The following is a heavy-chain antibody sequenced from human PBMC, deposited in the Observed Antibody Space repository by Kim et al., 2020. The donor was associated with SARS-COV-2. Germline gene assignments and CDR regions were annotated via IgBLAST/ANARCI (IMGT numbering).Heavy chain of an antibody. D-gene: IGHD6-6*01. CDR2: IWYDGSNK. V-gene: IGHV3-33*06. CDR1: GFTFSSYA. Sequence: GGSLRLSCAASGFTFSSYAMHWVRQAPGKGLEWVAVIWYDGSNKYYADSVKGRFTISRDNSKNTLYLQMNSLRAEDTAVYYCAKDQLAARRVRFDPWGQGTLVTVSS. CDR3: AKDQLAARRVRFDP. J-gene: IGHJ5*02.